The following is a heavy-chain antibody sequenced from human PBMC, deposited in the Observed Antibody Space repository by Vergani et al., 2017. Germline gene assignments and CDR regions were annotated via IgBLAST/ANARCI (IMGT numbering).Heavy chain of an antibody. J-gene: IGHJ6*02. D-gene: IGHD3-22*01. CDR1: GFTFSHYS. V-gene: IGHV3-21*01. CDR2: ISGNNDDV. CDR3: ARMGPYYYDSSGYFSYYYGMDV. Sequence: EVQMVESGGGLVKPGGSLRLSCVASGFTFSHYSMNWVRQAPGKGLEWVSSISGNNDDVYYADSVKGRFTISRDNAKNSLYLDMSSLRAEDTAVYYCARMGPYYYDSSGYFSYYYGMDVWGQGTTVTVSS.